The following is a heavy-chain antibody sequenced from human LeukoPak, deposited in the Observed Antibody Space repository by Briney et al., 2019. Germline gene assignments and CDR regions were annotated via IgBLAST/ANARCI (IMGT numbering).Heavy chain of an antibody. J-gene: IGHJ4*02. CDR1: GFTFSNYA. CDR3: AKDKELTKSSGWYYYDS. Sequence: PGGSLRLSCVASGFTFSNYAMNWVRQAPGKGPEGVSGITGNGGSTYYADSVKGRFTISRDNSKSTLYLQMNSLRAEDTAIYYCAKDKELTKSSGWYYYDSWGQGTLVTVSS. V-gene: IGHV3-23*01. CDR2: ITGNGGST. D-gene: IGHD6-13*01.